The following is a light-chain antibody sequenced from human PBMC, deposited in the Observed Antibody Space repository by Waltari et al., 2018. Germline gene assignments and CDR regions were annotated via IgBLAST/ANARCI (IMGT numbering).Light chain of an antibody. CDR3: QQYYSYPPT. CDR2: AAS. V-gene: IGKV1-8*01. Sequence: ATRITQSPSTFSASTGARITITCPASQGISSYLACYQQKPGKAPKLLIYAASTLQSWVPPRFSGRGSGTDFTLTISCLQSEDFATYVCQQYYSYPPTFGPGTKVDIK. CDR1: QGISSY. J-gene: IGKJ3*01.